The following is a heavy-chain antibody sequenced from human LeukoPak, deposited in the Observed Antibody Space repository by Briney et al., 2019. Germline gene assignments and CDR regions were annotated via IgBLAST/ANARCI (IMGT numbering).Heavy chain of an antibody. D-gene: IGHD6-19*01. J-gene: IGHJ4*02. CDR2: ISGSSGST. Sequence: GGSLRLSCAASGFTFSSYAMGWVRQAPGKGLEWVSSISGSSGSTYYADSVKGRFTISRDNSKNTLYLQMNSLRAEDTAVYFCARETNAVTGRAYFDYWGQGTLVTVSS. CDR3: ARETNAVTGRAYFDY. V-gene: IGHV3-23*01. CDR1: GFTFSSYA.